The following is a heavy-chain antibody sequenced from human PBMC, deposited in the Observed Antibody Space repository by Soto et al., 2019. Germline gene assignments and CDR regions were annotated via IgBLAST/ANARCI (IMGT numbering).Heavy chain of an antibody. J-gene: IGHJ4*02. Sequence: EVQLGESGGGLVQPGGSLRLSCAASGFTFGTYWMHWVRQAPGKGLVWVSRINSDGSSTTYADSVKGRFSVSRDNAKNTLYLQMHSLRAEDTAVYYCARPVLGLVPEYWGQGTLVTVSS. CDR1: GFTFGTYW. CDR3: ARPVLGLVPEY. V-gene: IGHV3-74*01. D-gene: IGHD3-9*01. CDR2: INSDGSST.